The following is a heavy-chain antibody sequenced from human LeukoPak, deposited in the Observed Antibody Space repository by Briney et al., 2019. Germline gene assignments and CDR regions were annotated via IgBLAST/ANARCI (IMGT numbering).Heavy chain of an antibody. D-gene: IGHD6-13*01. CDR3: ARGEAAAT. V-gene: IGHV4-34*01. J-gene: IGHJ4*02. Sequence: SDTLSLPCGGYGGYFIVFFWSCIRHPPPKGLEWIGEINPGGSIHYNPSLKSRVTMSIDTSNNQFSLKLNSVTAADTAVYYCARGEAAATWGQGTLVSVSS. CDR2: INPGGSI. CDR1: GGYFIVFF.